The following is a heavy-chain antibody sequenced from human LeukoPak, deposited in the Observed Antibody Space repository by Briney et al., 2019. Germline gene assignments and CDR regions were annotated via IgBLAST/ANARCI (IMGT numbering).Heavy chain of an antibody. CDR3: ARDHPKLGIVVAGTWFDP. D-gene: IGHD6-19*01. J-gene: IGHJ5*02. CDR1: GGSFSGYY. Sequence: SETLSLTCAVYGGSFSGYYWSWIRQPPGKGLEWIGEINHSGSTNYNPSLKSRVTISVDTSKNQFSLKLSSVTAADTAVYYCARDHPKLGIVVAGTWFDPWGQGTLVTVSS. V-gene: IGHV4-34*01. CDR2: INHSGST.